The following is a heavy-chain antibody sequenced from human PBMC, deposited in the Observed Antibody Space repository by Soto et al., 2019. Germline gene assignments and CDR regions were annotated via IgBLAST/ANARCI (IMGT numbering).Heavy chain of an antibody. CDR3: AKDDHYYDSSGYYWGGAFDI. D-gene: IGHD3-22*01. CDR1: GFTFSSYA. Sequence: GGSLRLSCAASGFTFSSYAMSWVRQAPGKGLEWVSAISGSGGSTYYADSVKGRFTISRDNSKNTLYLQMNSLRAEDTAVYYCAKDDHYYDSSGYYWGGAFDIWGQGTMVTVSS. CDR2: ISGSGGST. J-gene: IGHJ3*02. V-gene: IGHV3-23*01.